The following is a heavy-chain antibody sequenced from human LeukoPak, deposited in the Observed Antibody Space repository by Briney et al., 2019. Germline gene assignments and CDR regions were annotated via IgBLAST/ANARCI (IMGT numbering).Heavy chain of an antibody. V-gene: IGHV3-30*02. Sequence: GGSLRLSCAASGFIFSNYDMNWVRQAPGKGLEWVAFIRYDGSDKYFADSVKGRFTISRDNSKNTLYLQMNSLRVEDAAMFYCASTPGGYWGQGTLVTVSS. J-gene: IGHJ4*02. CDR2: IRYDGSDK. CDR3: ASTPGGY. CDR1: GFIFSNYD. D-gene: IGHD3-10*01.